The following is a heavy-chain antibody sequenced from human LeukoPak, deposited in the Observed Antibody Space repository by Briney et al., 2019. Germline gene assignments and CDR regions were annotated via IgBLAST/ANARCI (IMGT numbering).Heavy chain of an antibody. Sequence: PGGSLRLSCAASGFTFSSYEMNWVRQAPEKGLEWVSYISSSGSTIYYADSVRGRFTISRDNAKNSLYLQMNSLRAEDTAVYYCARERVVAATPFDYWGQGTLVTVSS. CDR3: ARERVVAATPFDY. V-gene: IGHV3-48*03. CDR2: ISSSGSTI. CDR1: GFTFSSYE. J-gene: IGHJ4*02. D-gene: IGHD2-15*01.